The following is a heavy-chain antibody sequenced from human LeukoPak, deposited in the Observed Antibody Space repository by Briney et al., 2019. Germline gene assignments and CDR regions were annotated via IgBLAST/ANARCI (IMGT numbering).Heavy chain of an antibody. D-gene: IGHD2-15*01. CDR1: GGSFSGYY. CDR2: INHRGST. CDR3: ARRRVVVVAATVPSLKRYWYFDL. J-gene: IGHJ2*01. Sequence: PSETLSLTCAVYGGSFSGYYWSSIRQPPGKGLEWIGEINHRGSTNYNPSLKGRVTISVDTSKNQFSLKLSCVTAADTAVYYCARRRVVVVAATVPSLKRYWYFDLWGRGTLVTVSS. V-gene: IGHV4-34*01.